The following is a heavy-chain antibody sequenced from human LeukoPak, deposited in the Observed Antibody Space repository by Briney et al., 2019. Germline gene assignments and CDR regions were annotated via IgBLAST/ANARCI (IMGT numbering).Heavy chain of an antibody. J-gene: IGHJ4*02. CDR2: ISYDGGNT. Sequence: GRSLRLSCAASGFTFSSYAMHWVRQAPGKGLEWVALISYDGGNTCYADSVKGRFTISRDNSKNTLDLQLNSLRVEDTAVYYCARDSTYYYGSGSSGPHYFDYWGQGTLVTVSS. V-gene: IGHV3-30*01. D-gene: IGHD3-10*01. CDR1: GFTFSSYA. CDR3: ARDSTYYYGSGSSGPHYFDY.